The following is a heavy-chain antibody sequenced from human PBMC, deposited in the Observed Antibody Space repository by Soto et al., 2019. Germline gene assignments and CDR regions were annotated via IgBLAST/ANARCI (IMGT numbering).Heavy chain of an antibody. J-gene: IGHJ6*02. CDR1: GYTFTTYG. D-gene: IGHD2-8*02. V-gene: IGHV1-18*01. CDR2: VSPYNGNT. Sequence: ASVKVSCKAFGYTFTTYGLSWVRQAPGQGLEWMGWVSPYNGNTYYTPRLQGRVTMTTDTSTSTAYMSLRSLRSDDTAIYYCVRGGVLEANRPYYYYGLDVWGQGTPVTVSS. CDR3: VRGGVLEANRPYYYYGLDV.